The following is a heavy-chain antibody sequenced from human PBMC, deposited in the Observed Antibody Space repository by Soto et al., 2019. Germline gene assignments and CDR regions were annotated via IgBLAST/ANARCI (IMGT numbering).Heavy chain of an antibody. J-gene: IGHJ4*02. CDR2: IRSRDSDYAT. V-gene: IGHV3-73*01. D-gene: IGHD6-6*01. CDR1: GFTFSGSV. Sequence: EVQLVESGGGLVHPGGSLKLSCAVSGFTFSGSVMHWVRQAPGKGLEWLGRIRSRDSDYATSYAESVKGRVTISRDDSKNTAYLQVTSLKIEYTALYYCTTYGNSSKGFDYWGQGTLVTVSS. CDR3: TTYGNSSKGFDY.